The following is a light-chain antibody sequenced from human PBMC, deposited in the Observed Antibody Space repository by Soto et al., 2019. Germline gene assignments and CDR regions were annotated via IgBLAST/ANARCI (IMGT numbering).Light chain of an antibody. CDR1: QSVSRF. Sequence: EIVMTQSPATLSVSPGERVTLSCRASQSVSRFLAWYQQRPGQAPRLLIYDTSTRATGVPARFSGSGSGTEFSLTISSLQSEYFAVYYFQQYDNWTPCTFGQGTKLEVK. V-gene: IGKV3-15*01. J-gene: IGKJ2*02. CDR3: QQYDNWTPCT. CDR2: DTS.